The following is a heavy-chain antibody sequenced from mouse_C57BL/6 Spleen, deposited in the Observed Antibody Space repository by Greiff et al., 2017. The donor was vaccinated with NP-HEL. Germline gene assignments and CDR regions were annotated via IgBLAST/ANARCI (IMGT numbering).Heavy chain of an antibody. J-gene: IGHJ2*01. CDR1: GFTFSSYA. Sequence: EVNVVESGEGLVKPGGSLKLSCAASGFTFSSYAMSWVRQTPEKRLEWVAYISSGGDYIYYADTVKGRFTISRDNARNTLYLQMSILKSEDTAMYYCTRDRDYFGLYYVDYWDQGTTLTVSS. CDR3: TRDRDYFGLYYVDY. CDR2: ISSGGDYI. V-gene: IGHV5-9-1*02. D-gene: IGHD1-1*01.